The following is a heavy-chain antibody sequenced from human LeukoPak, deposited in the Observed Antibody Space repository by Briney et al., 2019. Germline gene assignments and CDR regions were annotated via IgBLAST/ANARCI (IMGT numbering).Heavy chain of an antibody. J-gene: IGHJ6*02. CDR1: GGSVSSGGYY. D-gene: IGHD1-14*01. Sequence: PSETLSLTCTVSGGSVSSGGYYWRWLRQHPGKGLELIGYIYYSGSTYYNPSLKSRVTISVDTSKNQFSLKLSSVTAADTAVYYCARTGDRYYYCYGMDVWGQGTTVTVSS. CDR3: ARTGDRYYYCYGMDV. CDR2: IYYSGST. V-gene: IGHV4-31*03.